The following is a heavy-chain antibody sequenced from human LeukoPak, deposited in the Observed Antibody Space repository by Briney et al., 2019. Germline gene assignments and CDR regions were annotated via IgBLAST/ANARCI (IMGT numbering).Heavy chain of an antibody. CDR2: IYHSGST. CDR1: GASIYNYF. V-gene: IGHV4-59*01. CDR3: ARVVPIVVVTTIPYYFDY. D-gene: IGHD2-21*02. Sequence: PSETLSLTCTVSGASIYNYFWSWVRQPPGKGLEWIGYIYHSGSTNYNPSLESRVTMSIDMWADQFSLKLTSVTAADTAVYYCARVVPIVVVTTIPYYFDYWGQGTLVTVSS. J-gene: IGHJ4*02.